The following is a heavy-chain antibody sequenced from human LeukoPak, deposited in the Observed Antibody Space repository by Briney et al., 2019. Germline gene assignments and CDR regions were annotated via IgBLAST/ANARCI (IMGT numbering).Heavy chain of an antibody. CDR2: ISYDGSNK. V-gene: IGHV3-30-3*01. D-gene: IGHD3-3*01. J-gene: IGHJ4*02. Sequence: GGSLRLSCAASGFTFSSYAMHWVRQAPGKGLEWVAIISYDGSNKYYADSVKGRFTISRDNSKKTLYLQMNSLRAEDTAVYYCARGQISGVVTGLPIDYWGQGILVTVSS. CDR3: ARGQISGVVTGLPIDY. CDR1: GFTFSSYA.